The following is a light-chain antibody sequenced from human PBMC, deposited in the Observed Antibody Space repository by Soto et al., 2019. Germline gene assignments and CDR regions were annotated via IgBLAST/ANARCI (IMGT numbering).Light chain of an antibody. V-gene: IGLV2-14*01. Sequence: QSALTQPASVSGSPGQSITISCTGTSSDVGGYNHVSWYQQYPGKAPKVMIYEVSNRPSGVSTRFSASKSGNTASLTISGLQAEDEADYSCSSYRSSSTLYVFGTGTKLTVL. CDR1: SSDVGGYNH. CDR3: SSYRSSSTLYV. CDR2: EVS. J-gene: IGLJ1*01.